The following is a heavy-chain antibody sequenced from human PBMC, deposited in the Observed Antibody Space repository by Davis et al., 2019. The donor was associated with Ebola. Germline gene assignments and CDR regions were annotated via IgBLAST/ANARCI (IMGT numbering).Heavy chain of an antibody. CDR3: ARAYGDYGLDY. D-gene: IGHD4-17*01. CDR2: ISSSSSTI. Sequence: PGGSLRLSCAASGFTFSSYSMNWVRQAPGKGLEWVSYISSSSSTIYYADSVKGRFTISRDNAKNSLYLQMNSLRAEDTAVYYCARAYGDYGLDYWGQGTLVTVSS. V-gene: IGHV3-48*01. J-gene: IGHJ4*02. CDR1: GFTFSSYS.